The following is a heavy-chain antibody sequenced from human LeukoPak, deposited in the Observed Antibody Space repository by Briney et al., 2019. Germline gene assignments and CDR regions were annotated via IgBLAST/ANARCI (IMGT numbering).Heavy chain of an antibody. V-gene: IGHV1-2*02. J-gene: IGHJ4*02. D-gene: IGHD3-10*01. CDR1: GYTFTGYY. CDR3: ARVWFGALSDRFDY. CDR2: INPNSGGT. Sequence: ASVKVSCKASGYTFTGYYMHWVRQAPGQGLEWMGWINPNSGGTKYAQKFQGRVTMTRDTSISTAYMELSSLRSDDTAVYYCARVWFGALSDRFDYWGQGTLVTVSS.